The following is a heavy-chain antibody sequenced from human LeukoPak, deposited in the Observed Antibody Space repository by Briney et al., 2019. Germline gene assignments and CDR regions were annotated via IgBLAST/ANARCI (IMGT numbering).Heavy chain of an antibody. CDR3: ARVAAAGNYYFDY. Sequence: PSGTLSLTCTVSGGSISSSSYYWGWIRQPPGKGLEWIGSIYYSGSTYYNPSLKSRVTISVDTSKNQFSLKLSSVTAADTAVYFCARVAAAGNYYFDYWGQGTLVTVSS. J-gene: IGHJ4*02. CDR1: GGSISSSSYY. CDR2: IYYSGST. V-gene: IGHV4-39*07. D-gene: IGHD6-13*01.